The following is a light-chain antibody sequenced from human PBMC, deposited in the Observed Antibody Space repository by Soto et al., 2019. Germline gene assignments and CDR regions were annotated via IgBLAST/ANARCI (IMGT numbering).Light chain of an antibody. CDR3: SSCTLNTTRV. CDR1: TSDIGSYNF. CDR2: EVT. Sequence: QSALTQPASVSGSPGQTITISCAGTTSDIGSYNFVSWYQQHPGTAPKLIIYEVTNRPLGISSRFSGSRSGNTASLTISGLRTEDEADYYCSSCTLNTTRVFGGGTKLTVL. J-gene: IGLJ3*02. V-gene: IGLV2-14*03.